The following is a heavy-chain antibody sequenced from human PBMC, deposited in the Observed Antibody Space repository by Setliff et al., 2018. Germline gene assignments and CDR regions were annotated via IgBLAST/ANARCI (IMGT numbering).Heavy chain of an antibody. J-gene: IGHJ4*02. CDR3: VRSAVYCASDCYPRYFDS. V-gene: IGHV4-31*09. CDR1: GGSISSGGYY. CDR2: IYYSGST. Sequence: SETLSLTCTVSGGSISSGGYYWSWIRQHPGKGLEWIGYIYYSGSTYYNPSLKSRVTISLDMSKNECYLRMASVTSADTAVYSCVRSAVYCASDCYPRYFDSWGQGTLVNVSS. D-gene: IGHD2-21*01.